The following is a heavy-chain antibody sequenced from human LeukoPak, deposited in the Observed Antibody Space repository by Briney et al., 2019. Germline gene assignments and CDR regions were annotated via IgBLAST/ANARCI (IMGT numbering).Heavy chain of an antibody. D-gene: IGHD3-22*01. V-gene: IGHV4-34*01. CDR2: INHSGST. Sequence: SETLSLTCAVYGGSFSGYYWSWIRQPPGGGLEWIGEINHSGSTNYNPSLKSRVTISVDTSRNQFSLKLSSVTAADTAVYYCARAPLVVVHDAFDIWGQGTMVTVSS. J-gene: IGHJ3*02. CDR1: GGSFSGYY. CDR3: ARAPLVVVHDAFDI.